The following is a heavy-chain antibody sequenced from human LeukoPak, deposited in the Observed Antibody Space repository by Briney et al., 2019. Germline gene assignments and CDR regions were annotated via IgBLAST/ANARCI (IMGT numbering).Heavy chain of an antibody. J-gene: IGHJ4*02. CDR2: INPSGGIT. D-gene: IGHD5-24*01. V-gene: IGHV1-46*01. CDR1: GYTFTSYY. CDR3: ARTPLDGYSDY. Sequence: PRASVKVSCKASGYTFTSYYIHWVRQAPGQGLEWMGIINPSGGITNYAQKFQGRVTITADKSTSTAYMELSSLRSEDTAVYYCARTPLDGYSDYWGQGTLVTVSS.